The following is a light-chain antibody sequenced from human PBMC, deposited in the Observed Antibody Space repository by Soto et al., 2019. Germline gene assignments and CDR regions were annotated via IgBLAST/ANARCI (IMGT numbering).Light chain of an antibody. CDR2: WAS. CDR3: QQYYSPWT. J-gene: IGKJ1*01. CDR1: QSVLYSSNNKNY. V-gene: IGKV4-1*01. Sequence: DIVMTQSPDSLAVSLGERATINCKSSQSVLYSSNNKNYLAWYQQKPGQSPKPLIYWASTRESGVPDRFSGSGSGTDFTLTISSLQAEDVAVYYCQQYYSPWTFGQGTKVEIK.